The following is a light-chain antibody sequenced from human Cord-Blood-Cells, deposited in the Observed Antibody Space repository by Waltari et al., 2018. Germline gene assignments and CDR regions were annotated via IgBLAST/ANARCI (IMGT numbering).Light chain of an antibody. CDR1: SRDVGGYNY. J-gene: IGLJ2*01. CDR3: ISSAGSNNLV. Sequence: QSALTQPPSASESPGQSVTISCTGTSRDVGGYNYVCWYQQHPGKAPTLMIYEVSKRPSGPHVRFAVSKAVDTASRTDSGLQAEDEAAYSPISSAGSNNLVFGGGTKLSVV. CDR2: EVS. V-gene: IGLV2-8*01.